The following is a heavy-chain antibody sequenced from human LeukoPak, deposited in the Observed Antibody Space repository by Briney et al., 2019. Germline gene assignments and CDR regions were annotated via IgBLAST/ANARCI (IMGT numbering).Heavy chain of an antibody. V-gene: IGHV3-66*01. Sequence: GGSLRLSCAASGFTVNSNYMSWVRQAPGKGLEWVSVIYSGGNTYYADSVKGRFTISRDNSKNTLYLQMNSLRAEDTAVYYCAKLPLAVADGFDYWGQGTLVTVSS. J-gene: IGHJ4*02. CDR3: AKLPLAVADGFDY. D-gene: IGHD6-19*01. CDR1: GFTVNSNY. CDR2: IYSGGNT.